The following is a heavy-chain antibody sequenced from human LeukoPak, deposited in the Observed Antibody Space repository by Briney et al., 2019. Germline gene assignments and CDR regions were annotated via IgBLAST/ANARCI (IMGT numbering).Heavy chain of an antibody. CDR2: INPNSGGT. J-gene: IGHJ5*02. CDR3: ARDSSGEQWLVQYYWFDP. V-gene: IGHV1-2*02. Sequence: ASVKVSCKASGCTFTGYYMHWVRQAPGQGLEWMGWINPNSGGTNYAQKFQGRVTMTRDTSISTAYMELSRLRSDDTAVYYCARDSSGEQWLVQYYWFDPWGQGTLVTVSS. D-gene: IGHD6-19*01. CDR1: GCTFTGYY.